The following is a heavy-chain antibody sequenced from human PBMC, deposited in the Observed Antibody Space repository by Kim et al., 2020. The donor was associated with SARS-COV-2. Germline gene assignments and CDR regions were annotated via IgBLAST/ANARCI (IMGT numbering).Heavy chain of an antibody. CDR3: ARWARVVSTQLWYYDL. V-gene: IGHV3-48*03. Sequence: GGSLRLSCAASGFSFSNYEMNWVRQAPGKGLEWVSFISTTGSTIYHADSVRGRRTISRDNAKNSRYLQMNSLRAEDTGLYYCARWARVVSTQLWYYDLWGRGTLVIVSS. CDR1: GFSFSNYE. CDR2: ISTTGSTI. J-gene: IGHJ2*01. D-gene: IGHD3-22*01.